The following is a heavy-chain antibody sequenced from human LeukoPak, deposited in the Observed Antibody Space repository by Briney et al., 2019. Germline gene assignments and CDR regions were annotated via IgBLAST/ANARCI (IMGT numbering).Heavy chain of an antibody. J-gene: IGHJ4*02. CDR1: GFTFSSYD. V-gene: IGHV3-13*01. Sequence: GGSLRLSCAASGFTFSSYDMHWVRQATGKGLEWVSAIGTAGDTYYPGSVKGRSTISRENAKNSLYLQMNSLRAGDTAVYYCARGGIAAAGLDYWGQGTLVTVSS. D-gene: IGHD6-13*01. CDR3: ARGGIAAAGLDY. CDR2: IGTAGDT.